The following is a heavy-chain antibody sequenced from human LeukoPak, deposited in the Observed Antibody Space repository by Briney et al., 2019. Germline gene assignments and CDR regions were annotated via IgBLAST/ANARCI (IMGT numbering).Heavy chain of an antibody. V-gene: IGHV4-59*01. CDR3: AREKDTGSNHAKIRYDI. D-gene: IGHD1-26*01. CDR2: IFGRGSS. Sequence: PSETLSLTCTVSGGSISVYYWSWLRQPPGHGLDRIGWIFGRGSSNYNYNPSLKSRLTISVDTSKNQFSLKLTTATAADTAVYYCAREKDTGSNHAKIRYDIGGQGTMVTVSS. CDR1: GGSISVYY. J-gene: IGHJ3*02.